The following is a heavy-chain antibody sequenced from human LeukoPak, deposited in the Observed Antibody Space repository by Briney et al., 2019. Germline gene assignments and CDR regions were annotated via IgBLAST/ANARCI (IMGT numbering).Heavy chain of an antibody. CDR1: GFSFSSYG. CDR2: IWFDDSNT. V-gene: IGHV3-33*01. J-gene: IGHJ4*02. Sequence: GTSLRLSCAASGFSFSSYGFHWVRQAPGKGLEWVGLIWFDDSNTYYTDSVKGRFTISRDNSKNTLYLQMNSLRAEDTAVYYCTRDPAVAGYYFDYWGQGTLVTVSS. D-gene: IGHD6-19*01. CDR3: TRDPAVAGYYFDY.